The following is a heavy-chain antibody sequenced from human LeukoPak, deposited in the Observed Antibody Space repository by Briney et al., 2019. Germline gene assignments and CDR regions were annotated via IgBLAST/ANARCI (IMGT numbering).Heavy chain of an antibody. CDR3: ARLRSNYDDY. V-gene: IGHV3-11*04. J-gene: IGHJ4*02. Sequence: PGGSLRLSCAASGFTFSDHYMDWVRQAPGKGLEWVSYISNSGSSKYYADSVKGRFTISRDNAKNSLYLQMNSLRAEDTAVYYCARLRSNYDDYWGQGTLVTVSS. CDR2: ISNSGSSK. CDR1: GFTFSDHY.